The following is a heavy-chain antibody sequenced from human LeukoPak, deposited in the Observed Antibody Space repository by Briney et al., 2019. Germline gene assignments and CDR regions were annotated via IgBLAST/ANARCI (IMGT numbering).Heavy chain of an antibody. Sequence: GGSLRLSCAASGFTFSSYAMSWVRQAPGKGLEWVSAISGSGGSTYYADSVKGRFTISRDNSKNTLYLQMDSLRAEDTAVYYCAKQVSAYGDQSFDYWGQGTLVTVSS. V-gene: IGHV3-23*01. CDR2: ISGSGGST. CDR3: AKQVSAYGDQSFDY. CDR1: GFTFSSYA. J-gene: IGHJ4*02. D-gene: IGHD4-17*01.